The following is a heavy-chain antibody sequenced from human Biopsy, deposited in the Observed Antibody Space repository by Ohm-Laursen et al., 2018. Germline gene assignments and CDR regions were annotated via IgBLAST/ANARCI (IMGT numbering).Heavy chain of an antibody. Sequence: ASVKASCKTSGYTFTAYGISWVRQAPGQGLEWMGWISTYNDDTNIARKFQGRVSMTTDTSTRTAYMELRSLRSGDTAIYFCARDPGYDFWSGSDPFDIRGQGTLVTVS. D-gene: IGHD3-3*01. CDR2: ISTYNDDT. V-gene: IGHV1-18*04. J-gene: IGHJ3*02. CDR1: GYTFTAYG. CDR3: ARDPGYDFWSGSDPFDI.